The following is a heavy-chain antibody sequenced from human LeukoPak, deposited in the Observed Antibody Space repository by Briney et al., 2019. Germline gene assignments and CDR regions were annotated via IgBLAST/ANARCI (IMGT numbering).Heavy chain of an antibody. J-gene: IGHJ3*02. CDR1: GXXXXSYY. D-gene: IGHD6-19*01. CDR2: IYYSGII. V-gene: IGHV4-59*08. Sequence: SGXXXXSYYWTWIRQPPGKGLEWIGYIYYSGIINYNPSLKSRVTISVDTSKNQFSLRLTSVTAADTAVYYCARHSERWLGAFDIWGQGTMVTVSS. CDR3: ARHSERWLGAFDI.